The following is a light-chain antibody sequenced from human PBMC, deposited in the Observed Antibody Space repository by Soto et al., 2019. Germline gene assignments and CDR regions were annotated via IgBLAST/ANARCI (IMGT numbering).Light chain of an antibody. J-gene: IGKJ4*01. CDR1: QSLSTY. V-gene: IGKV3-15*01. Sequence: EIVMTQSPATLSVSPGERATLFSRASQSLSTYLAWYQQKPGQAPRLLIYGPSTTATGIPARFSGSGSGTEFSLTVSSLQCEDVAVYYCQQYYNWPLTFGGGTKVEVK. CDR2: GPS. CDR3: QQYYNWPLT.